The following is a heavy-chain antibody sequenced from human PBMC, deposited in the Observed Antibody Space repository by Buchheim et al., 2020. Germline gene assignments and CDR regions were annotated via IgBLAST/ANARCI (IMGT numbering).Heavy chain of an antibody. CDR2: ISDSGGNI. Sequence: EVQLLESGGGLVQPGGSLRLPCAASGFSFSSYAMGWVRQAPGKGLEWVSVISDSGGNIYYADAVKGRLTISRDNSKNTVYLPMNSLRAEDAALYYCAKGSSIVGTTKHFDNWGQGTL. CDR3: AKGSSIVGTTKHFDN. V-gene: IGHV3-23*01. D-gene: IGHD1-26*01. J-gene: IGHJ4*02. CDR1: GFSFSSYA.